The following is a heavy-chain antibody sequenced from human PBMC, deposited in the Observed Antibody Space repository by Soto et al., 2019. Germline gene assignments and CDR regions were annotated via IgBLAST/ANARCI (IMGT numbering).Heavy chain of an antibody. V-gene: IGHV4-31*03. CDR1: GGSISSGGYY. CDR3: ARSIVVVVAAHDAFDI. CDR2: IYYSGST. J-gene: IGHJ3*02. D-gene: IGHD2-15*01. Sequence: QVQLQESGPGLVKPSQTLSLTCTVSGGSISSGGYYWSWIRQHPGKVLEWIGYIYYSGSTYYNPSLKSRVTISVDTSKNQFSLKLSSVTAADTAVYYCARSIVVVVAAHDAFDIWGQGTMVTVSS.